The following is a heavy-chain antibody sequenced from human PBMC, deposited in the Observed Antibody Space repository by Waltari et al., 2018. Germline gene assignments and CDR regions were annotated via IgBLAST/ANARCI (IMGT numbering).Heavy chain of an antibody. CDR2: INAGNGNT. CDR3: ARISVVVVPAGLYDMDV. V-gene: IGHV1-3*01. D-gene: IGHD2-2*01. Sequence: QVQLVQSGAEVKKPGASVKVSCKASGYTFTSYAMHWVRQAPGQRLEWMGWINAGNGNTKYSQKYQGRVTITRDTYASTAYMELSSLTSEDTAVYYCARISVVVVPAGLYDMDVWGQGTTVTVSS. CDR1: GYTFTSYA. J-gene: IGHJ6*02.